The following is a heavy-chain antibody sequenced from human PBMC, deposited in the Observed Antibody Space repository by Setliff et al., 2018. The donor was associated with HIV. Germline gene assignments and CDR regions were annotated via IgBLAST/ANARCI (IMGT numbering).Heavy chain of an antibody. J-gene: IGHJ3*02. CDR1: GFGFSGYF. D-gene: IGHD7-27*01. CDR3: ARHWGNSFDI. V-gene: IGHV3-11*04. CDR2: IGYSGTPI. Sequence: PGGSLRLSCAASGFGFSGYFMSWIRQTPRKGLEWISYIGYSGTPIYYADSVEGRFTISRDNAENSLYLEMNNLRGEDTAVYYCARHWGNSFDIWGQGTLVTVSS.